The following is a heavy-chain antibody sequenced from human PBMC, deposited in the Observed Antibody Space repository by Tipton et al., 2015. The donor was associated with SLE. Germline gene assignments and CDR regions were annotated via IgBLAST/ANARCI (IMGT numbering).Heavy chain of an antibody. V-gene: IGHV4-34*01. CDR2: INHSGST. CDR1: GGSFSGYY. D-gene: IGHD3-16*01. CDR3: ARGIMGDHDY. Sequence: TLSLTCTVYGGSFSGYYCSWIRQAPGKGLEWIGEINHSGSTNYNPSLKSRVTISLDTSKNQFSLKLSSVTAADTAVYYCARGIMGDHDYWGLGALVTVSS. J-gene: IGHJ4*02.